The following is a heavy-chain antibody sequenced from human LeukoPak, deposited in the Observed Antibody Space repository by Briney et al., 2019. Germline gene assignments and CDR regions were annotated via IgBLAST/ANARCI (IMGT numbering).Heavy chain of an antibody. CDR3: ARGGYCSGGSCYSGSWLDY. V-gene: IGHV4-34*01. CDR2: TNHSGST. D-gene: IGHD2-15*01. CDR1: GGSFSGYY. J-gene: IGHJ4*02. Sequence: SETLSLTCAVYGGSFSGYYWSWIRQPPGKGLEWIGETNHSGSTNYNPSLKSRVTISVDTSKNQFSLKLSSVTAADTAVYYCARGGYCSGGSCYSGSWLDYWGQGTLVTVSS.